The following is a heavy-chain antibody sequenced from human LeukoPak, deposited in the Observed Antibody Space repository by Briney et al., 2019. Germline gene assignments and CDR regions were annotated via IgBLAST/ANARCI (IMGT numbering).Heavy chain of an antibody. J-gene: IGHJ5*02. CDR1: GGSISSSSYY. Sequence: PSETLSLTCTVSGGSISSSSYYWGWIRQPPGKGLEWIGSIYYSGSTYYNPSLKSRVTISVDTSKNQFSLKLSSVTAADTAVYYCARGSPTNWNYWFDPWGQGTLVTVSS. CDR2: IYYSGST. V-gene: IGHV4-39*01. CDR3: ARGSPTNWNYWFDP. D-gene: IGHD1-7*01.